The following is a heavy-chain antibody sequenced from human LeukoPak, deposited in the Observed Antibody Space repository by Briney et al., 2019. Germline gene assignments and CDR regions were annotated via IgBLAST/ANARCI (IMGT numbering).Heavy chain of an antibody. Sequence: SETLSLTCTISGGSVSSGSYYWNWIRQPPGKGLEWIGDIYFSGSTNYNPSLKSRVIILLDTSKNQFSLKLTSVTDADTAVYYCARVYTTSLFDYWGQGTLVTVSS. D-gene: IGHD3-16*01. CDR1: GGSVSSGSYY. CDR3: ARVYTTSLFDY. V-gene: IGHV4-61*01. CDR2: IYFSGST. J-gene: IGHJ4*02.